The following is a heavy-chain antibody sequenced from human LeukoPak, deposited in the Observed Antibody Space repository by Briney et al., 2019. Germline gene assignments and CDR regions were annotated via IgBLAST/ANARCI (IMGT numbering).Heavy chain of an antibody. CDR2: INWDGSNT. CDR3: ARAGAGSGSYYSYYFDN. D-gene: IGHD3-10*01. CDR1: GFTFAKYG. Sequence: PGGSLRLSCAASGFTFAKYGMSRVRQAPGKGLEWVSGINWDGSNTGYADSVKGRFTISRDNTKNSLYLQMNSLRAEETALYYSARAGAGSGSYYSYYFDNWGQGTLVTVSS. J-gene: IGHJ4*02. V-gene: IGHV3-20*04.